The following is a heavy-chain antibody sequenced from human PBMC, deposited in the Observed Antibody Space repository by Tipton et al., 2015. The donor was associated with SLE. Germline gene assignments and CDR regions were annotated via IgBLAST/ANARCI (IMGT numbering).Heavy chain of an antibody. CDR1: GFTFSSYW. Sequence: LSLTCAASGFTFSSYWMSWVRQAPGKGLEWVANIKQDGSEKYYVDSVKGRFTISRDNAKNSLYLQMNSLRAEDTAVYYCARNPLLEVVFDYWGQGTLVTVSS. V-gene: IGHV3-7*01. CDR2: IKQDGSEK. J-gene: IGHJ4*02. CDR3: ARNPLLEVVFDY.